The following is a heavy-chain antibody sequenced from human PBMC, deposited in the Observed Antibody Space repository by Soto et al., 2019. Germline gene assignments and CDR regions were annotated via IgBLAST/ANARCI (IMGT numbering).Heavy chain of an antibody. D-gene: IGHD6-13*01. CDR2: ISAYNGNT. Sequence: ASVKVSCKASGYTFTSYGISWVRQAPGQGLEWMGWISAYNGNTNYAQKLQGRVTVTTDTSTSTAYMELRSLRSDDTAVYYCASSGSSAAAAEDAFDIWGQGTMVTVS. CDR3: ASSGSSAAAAEDAFDI. V-gene: IGHV1-18*01. J-gene: IGHJ3*02. CDR1: GYTFTSYG.